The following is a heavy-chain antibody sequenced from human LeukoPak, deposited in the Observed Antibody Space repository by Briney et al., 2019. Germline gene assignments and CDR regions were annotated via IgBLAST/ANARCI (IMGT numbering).Heavy chain of an antibody. V-gene: IGHV3-30*02. D-gene: IGHD5-18*01. CDR1: GFTFSSYG. J-gene: IGHJ4*02. CDR3: AKGIHGYSYAFDY. Sequence: GGPLRLSCAASGFTFSSYGMHWVRQAPGRGLEWVAFIRYDGSNKYYADSVKGRFTISRDNSKNTLYLQMNSLRAEDTALYYCAKGIHGYSYAFDYWGQGTLVTVSS. CDR2: IRYDGSNK.